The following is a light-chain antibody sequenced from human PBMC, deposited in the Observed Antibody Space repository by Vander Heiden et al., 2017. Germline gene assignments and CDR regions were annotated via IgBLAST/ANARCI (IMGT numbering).Light chain of an antibody. CDR1: QSVSSN. CDR3: QQYNNWPGWT. Sequence: ITLSRATLAVAPGERATLAGRASQSVSSNLAWDQQKPGQAPRLLIYGASTRATGIPARFSGSGSGTEFTLTISSLQSEDFAVYYCQQYNNWPGWTFGQGTKVEIK. V-gene: IGKV3-15*01. CDR2: GAS. J-gene: IGKJ1*01.